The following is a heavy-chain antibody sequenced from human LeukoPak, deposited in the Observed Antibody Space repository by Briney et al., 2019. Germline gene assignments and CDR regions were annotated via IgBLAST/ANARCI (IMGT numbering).Heavy chain of an antibody. CDR1: GFTFSSYS. J-gene: IGHJ4*02. CDR2: ISSSSNYI. V-gene: IGHV3-21*01. CDR3: ARDRVYDYDSSGSIDY. Sequence: PGGSLRLSCAASGFTFSSYSMTWVRQAPGKGLEWVSSISSSSNYIYYADSVKGRFTISRDNAKNSLYLQMNSLRAEDTAVYYCARDRVYDYDSSGSIDYWGQGPLVTVSS. D-gene: IGHD3-22*01.